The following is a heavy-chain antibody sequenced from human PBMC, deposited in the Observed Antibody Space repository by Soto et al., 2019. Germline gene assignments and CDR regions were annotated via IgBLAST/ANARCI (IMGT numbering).Heavy chain of an antibody. CDR1: GFTFSSYS. CDR2: ISSSSSYI. D-gene: IGHD3-3*01. J-gene: IGHJ6*02. Sequence: EVQLVESGGGLVKPGGSLRLSCAASGFTFSSYSMNWVRQAPGKGLEWVSSISSSSSYIYYADSVKGRFTISRDNAKNSLYLQMNSLRAEDTAVYYCARDRDVLRFLEWLLPRGMDVWGQGTTGTVSS. V-gene: IGHV3-21*01. CDR3: ARDRDVLRFLEWLLPRGMDV.